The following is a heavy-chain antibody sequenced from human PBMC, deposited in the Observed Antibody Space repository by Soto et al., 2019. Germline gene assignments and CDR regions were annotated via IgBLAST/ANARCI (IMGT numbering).Heavy chain of an antibody. V-gene: IGHV3-43*01. D-gene: IGHD5-12*01. CDR2: ISWDGGST. J-gene: IGHJ4*02. CDR3: AKGLDGYNFPFDY. CDR1: GFTFYDYT. Sequence: GGSLRLSCAASGFTFYDYTMHWVRQAPGKGLEWVSLISWDGGSTYYADSVKGRFTISRDNSKNSLYLQMNSLRTEDTALYYCAKGLDGYNFPFDYWGQGTLVTVSS.